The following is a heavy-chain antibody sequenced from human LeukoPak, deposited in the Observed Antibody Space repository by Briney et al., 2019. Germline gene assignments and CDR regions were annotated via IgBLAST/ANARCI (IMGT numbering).Heavy chain of an antibody. CDR1: GGTFSDYA. CDR3: ARDYWWNYDY. J-gene: IGHJ4*02. D-gene: IGHD1-7*01. V-gene: IGHV3-30-3*01. CDR2: ISKDGSDK. Sequence: GASVKVSCKASGGTFSDYAMHWVRQAPGKGLEWVAVISKDGSDKYYPGSVRGRFTISRDNSKNTIYLQMDSLRAEDTAIYYCARDYWWNYDYWGQGTLVTVSS.